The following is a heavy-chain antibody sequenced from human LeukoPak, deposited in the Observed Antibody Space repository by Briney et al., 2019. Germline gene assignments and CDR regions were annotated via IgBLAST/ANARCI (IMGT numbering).Heavy chain of an antibody. CDR1: GFFFVNYW. CDR2: IYPDDSDT. V-gene: IGHV5-51*01. D-gene: IGHD6-13*01. J-gene: IGHJ5*01. CDR3: ATSRYVAKGVYYTQDDS. Sequence: GESLKISCKDSGFFFVNYWIAWVRQKPGKGLEWMGVIYPDDSDTRYSPSFQGQVSISVDKSISTAYLQWSSLKASDTAIYYCATSRYVAKGVYYTQDDSWGQGTLVTVSS.